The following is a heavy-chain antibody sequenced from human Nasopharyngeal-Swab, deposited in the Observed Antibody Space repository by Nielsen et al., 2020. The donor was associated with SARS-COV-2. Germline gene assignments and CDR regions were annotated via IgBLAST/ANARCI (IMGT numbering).Heavy chain of an antibody. V-gene: IGHV4-31*03. J-gene: IGHJ4*02. Sequence: TLSLTCPVSGGSISSGDYYWIWIRPLPGQGLEWIGYIYRLGGTSYNPSLKSRVTISLDASNNQFSLRLSSVTAADTAMFYCARGTPFDYWGQGILVTVSS. D-gene: IGHD1-1*01. CDR3: ARGTPFDY. CDR2: IYRLGGT. CDR1: GGSISSGDYY.